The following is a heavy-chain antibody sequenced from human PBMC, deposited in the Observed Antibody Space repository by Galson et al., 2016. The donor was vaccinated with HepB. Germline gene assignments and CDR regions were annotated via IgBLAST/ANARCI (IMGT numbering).Heavy chain of an antibody. Sequence: SLRLSCAASGFTFSSYAMNWVRQAPGKGLEWVSGTTGSGGTTYYADSVKGRFTISRGNSKNTLYLQMTRLRVEDTAVYYCAKDVENFGPPYGLDVWGQGTTVTVSS. D-gene: IGHD3-16*01. CDR1: GFTFSSYA. V-gene: IGHV3-23*01. CDR2: TTGSGGTT. CDR3: AKDVENFGPPYGLDV. J-gene: IGHJ6*02.